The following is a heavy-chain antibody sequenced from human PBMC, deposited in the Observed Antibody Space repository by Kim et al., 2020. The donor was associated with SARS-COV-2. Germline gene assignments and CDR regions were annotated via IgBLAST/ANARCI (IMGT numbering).Heavy chain of an antibody. J-gene: IGHJ6*01. Sequence: GGSLRLSCAASGFTFSDYYMSWIRQAPGKGLEWVSYISSSSSYTNYADSVKGRFTISRDNAKNSLYLQMNSLRAEDTAVYYCARDHSTYYYDSSGYYRALVPEYYYYGIHV. V-gene: IGHV3-11*05. D-gene: IGHD3-22*01. CDR1: GFTFSDYY. CDR2: ISSSSSYT. CDR3: ARDHSTYYYDSSGYYRALVPEYYYYGIHV.